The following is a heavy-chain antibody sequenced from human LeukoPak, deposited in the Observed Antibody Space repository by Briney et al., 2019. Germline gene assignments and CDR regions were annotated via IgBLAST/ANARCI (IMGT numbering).Heavy chain of an antibody. D-gene: IGHD2-2*01. J-gene: IGHJ4*02. CDR3: AKDRGYCSSTRCYALHYFDY. V-gene: IGHV3-23*01. CDR2: ISGSGNTT. Sequence: PGGSLRLSCAASGFTFSSYAMTWVRQAPGKGLEWVSGISGSGNTTYYADSVKGRFTISRDNSKNTLYLQMNSLRAEDTAVYYCAKDRGYCSSTRCYALHYFDYWGQGTLVTVSS. CDR1: GFTFSSYA.